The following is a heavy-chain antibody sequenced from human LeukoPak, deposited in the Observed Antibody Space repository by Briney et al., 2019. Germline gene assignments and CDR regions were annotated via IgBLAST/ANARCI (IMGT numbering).Heavy chain of an antibody. J-gene: IGHJ4*02. Sequence: QPGGSLRVSCAASGFTFNDYAMSWVRQAPGKGLEWVSAISISGGSTYYADSVRGRFTISRHNSKNTLSLQMNSLRGEDTAVYYCAKQGPYGSGPYFDYWGQGGLVTVSS. CDR2: ISISGGST. V-gene: IGHV3-23*01. CDR1: GFTFNDYA. CDR3: AKQGPYGSGPYFDY. D-gene: IGHD3-10*01.